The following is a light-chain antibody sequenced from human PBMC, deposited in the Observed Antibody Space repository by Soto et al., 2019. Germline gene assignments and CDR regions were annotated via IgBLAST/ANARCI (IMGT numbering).Light chain of an antibody. Sequence: DMQMTRSPSTLSASVGDRVTITCRASHSISSWLAWYQQKPGKAPNLLIYAASTLESGVPSRFSGSGSGTEFTLTISSLQPDDFATYYCQQYNSYWTFGQGTKVDIK. J-gene: IGKJ1*01. CDR1: HSISSW. V-gene: IGKV1-5*01. CDR3: QQYNSYWT. CDR2: AAS.